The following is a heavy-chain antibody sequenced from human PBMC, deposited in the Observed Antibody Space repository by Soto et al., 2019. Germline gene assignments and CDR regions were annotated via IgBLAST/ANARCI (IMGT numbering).Heavy chain of an antibody. CDR1: GGTFSSHA. V-gene: IGHV1-69*13. CDR2: IITIFGTT. CDR3: GSVGYCSTTNCLFYYYHYSMDV. J-gene: IGHJ6*02. D-gene: IGHD2-2*03. Sequence: ASVKVSCKASGGTFSSHAISWVRQAPGRGLEWMGGIITIFGTTNYAQNFRARVTITAYESKSTAYMELISLTSVDTAVYYCGSVGYCSTTNCLFYYYHYSMDVWGQETTVTVSS.